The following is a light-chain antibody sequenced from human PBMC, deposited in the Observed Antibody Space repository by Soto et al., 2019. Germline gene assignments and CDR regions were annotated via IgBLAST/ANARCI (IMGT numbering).Light chain of an antibody. CDR3: QSYDTSLSGSV. Sequence: QSVLTQTPSVSGAPGQSVTMSCTGSSSNIGAGSDVHWYQHLPGTPPKVVISGNNNRPSGVPDRFSGSKSGTSASLSITGLQAEDEADYYCQSYDTSLSGSVFGGGTKLTV. CDR2: GNN. J-gene: IGLJ2*01. V-gene: IGLV1-40*01. CDR1: SSNIGAGSD.